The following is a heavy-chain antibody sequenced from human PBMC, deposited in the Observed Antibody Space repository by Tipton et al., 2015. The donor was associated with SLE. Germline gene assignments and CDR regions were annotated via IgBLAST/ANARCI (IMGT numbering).Heavy chain of an antibody. CDR3: AREGRYGHPPDFDY. CDR1: GHSLTNDYY. CDR2: VFHRGST. V-gene: IGHV4-38-2*02. J-gene: IGHJ4*02. Sequence: TLSLTCTVSGHSLTNDYYWGWIRQTPGMGLEWVGSVFHRGSTYYNPSLKTRVTMFIDTSKNQFSLQLTSVTAADSAIYYCAREGRYGHPPDFDYWGQGTLVLVSS. D-gene: IGHD5-18*01.